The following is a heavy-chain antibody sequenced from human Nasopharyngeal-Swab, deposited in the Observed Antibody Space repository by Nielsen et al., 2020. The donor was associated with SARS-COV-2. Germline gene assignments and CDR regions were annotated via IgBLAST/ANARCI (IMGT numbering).Heavy chain of an antibody. Sequence: SCTVSGDSFSNGDYFWTWIRQHPGKGLELEWIGYIYYSGSTYYNPSLKSRVTISVDTSQNQFSLNLSSVTAADTAVYYCARVSGTNYSYGMDVWGQGTTVTVSS. V-gene: IGHV4-31*02. CDR3: ARVSGTNYSYGMDV. D-gene: IGHD1-7*01. CDR2: IYYSGST. J-gene: IGHJ6*02. CDR1: GDSFSNGDYF.